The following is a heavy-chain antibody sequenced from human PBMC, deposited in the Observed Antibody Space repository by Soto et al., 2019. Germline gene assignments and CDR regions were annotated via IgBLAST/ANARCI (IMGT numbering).Heavy chain of an antibody. Sequence: PGGSLRLSCAASGFTFSSYAMSWVRQAPGKGLEWVSVISGSGDSTYYADSVKGRFTISRDNSKDTLYLQMNSLRVEDTALYYCAFESTGYPGPLDYWGQGTLVTVSS. CDR1: GFTFSSYA. D-gene: IGHD3-22*01. V-gene: IGHV3-23*01. CDR2: ISGSGDST. CDR3: AFESTGYPGPLDY. J-gene: IGHJ4*02.